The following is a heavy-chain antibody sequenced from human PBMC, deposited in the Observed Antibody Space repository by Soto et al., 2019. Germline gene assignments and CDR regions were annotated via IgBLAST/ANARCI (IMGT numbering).Heavy chain of an antibody. CDR1: GFTVSSYG. V-gene: IGHV3-66*01. D-gene: IGHD3-3*01. CDR3: TIFWSGTPARCLHPGLAL. J-gene: IGHJ6*02. Sequence: GGSLRLSCAASGFTVSSYGMHWVRQAPGKGLEWVSVIHSGGGTDYADSVKGRFTISRDNSKNTLYLQMNSLRAEETAVYYCTIFWSGTPARCLHPGLALWGQGTTVTVSS. CDR2: IHSGGGT.